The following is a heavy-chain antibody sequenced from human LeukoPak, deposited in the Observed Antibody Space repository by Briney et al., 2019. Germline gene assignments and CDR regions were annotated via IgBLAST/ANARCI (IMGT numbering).Heavy chain of an antibody. J-gene: IGHJ4*02. CDR1: GFTFSSYA. CDR2: ISGSGGST. D-gene: IGHD3-3*01. CDR3: AKSPAHITIFGVVIPYFDY. V-gene: IGHV3-23*01. Sequence: AGGSLRLSCAASGFTFSSYAMSWVRQAPGKGLEWVSAISGSGGSTYYADSVKGRFTISRDNSKNTLYLQMNSLRAEDTAVYYCAKSPAHITIFGVVIPYFDYWGQGTLVTVSS.